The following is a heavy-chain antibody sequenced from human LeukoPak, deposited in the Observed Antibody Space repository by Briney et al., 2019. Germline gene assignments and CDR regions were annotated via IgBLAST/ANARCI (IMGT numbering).Heavy chain of an antibody. J-gene: IGHJ4*02. CDR3: ARDPPVYSSGWPPFDY. CDR2: IIPILGIA. CDR1: GGTFSSYT. Sequence: PSVKVSCKASGGTFSSYTISWVRQAPGQGLEWMGRIIPILGIANYAQKFQGRVTITADKSTSTAYMELSSLRSEDTAVHYCARDPPVYSSGWPPFDYWGQGTLVNVSS. V-gene: IGHV1-69*04. D-gene: IGHD6-19*01.